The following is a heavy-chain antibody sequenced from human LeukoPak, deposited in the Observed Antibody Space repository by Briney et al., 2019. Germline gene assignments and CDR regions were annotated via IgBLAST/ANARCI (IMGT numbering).Heavy chain of an antibody. CDR3: ASLGNDILTGYHPPDY. CDR1: GGSFSGYY. V-gene: IGHV4-34*01. J-gene: IGHJ4*02. D-gene: IGHD3-9*01. CDR2: INHSGST. Sequence: SETLSLTCAVYGGSFSGYYWSWIRQPPGKGLEWIGEINHSGSTNYSPSLKSRVTISVDTSKNQFSLKLSSVTAADTAVYYCASLGNDILTGYHPPDYWGQGTLVTVSS.